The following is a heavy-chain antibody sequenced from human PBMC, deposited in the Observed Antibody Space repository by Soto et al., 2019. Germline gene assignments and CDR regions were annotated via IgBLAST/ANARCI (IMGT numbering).Heavy chain of an antibody. CDR1: GGTFSRSG. CDR2: IVPSVDTT. CDR3: ARCPQPPDNDDPYAVDV. Sequence: QVQLVQSGTEVKKPGASVKVSCKASGGTFSRSGFHWVRQAPGQGLEWMGMIVPSVDTTNYAQKFQARVTISADQYTSTVYMELRSLRSEDTAVYYCARCPQPPDNDDPYAVDVWGQGTRVIVYS. V-gene: IGHV1-69*18. J-gene: IGHJ6*02. D-gene: IGHD2-8*01.